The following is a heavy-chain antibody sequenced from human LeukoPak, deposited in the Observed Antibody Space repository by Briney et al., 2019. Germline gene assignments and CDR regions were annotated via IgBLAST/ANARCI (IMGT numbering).Heavy chain of an antibody. CDR3: ARLSYYDFWGGYYMRFDY. V-gene: IGHV4-39*01. J-gene: IGHJ4*02. D-gene: IGHD3-3*01. Sequence: SETLSLTCTVSGGSIISSSYYWGWIRQPPGKGLEWIGSMYYSGSTYYNPSLKSRVTISVDTSNNQFSLKLSSVSAADTAVYYCARLSYYDFWGGYYMRFDYWGQGTLVTVSS. CDR2: MYYSGST. CDR1: GGSIISSSYY.